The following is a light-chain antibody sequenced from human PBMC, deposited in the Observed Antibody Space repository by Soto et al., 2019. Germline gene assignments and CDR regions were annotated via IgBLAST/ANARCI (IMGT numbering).Light chain of an antibody. V-gene: IGLV2-14*03. CDR2: NVS. CDR3: SSYTSSNTYV. CDR1: SSDVGGYNS. J-gene: IGLJ1*01. Sequence: QSVLTQPASVSGSPGQSIAISCTGTSSDVGGYNSVSWYQQHPGKAPKLMIYNVSNRPSGVSDRFSGSKSGNTASLTISGLQAEDDADYYCSSYTSSNTYVFGTGNKVNVL.